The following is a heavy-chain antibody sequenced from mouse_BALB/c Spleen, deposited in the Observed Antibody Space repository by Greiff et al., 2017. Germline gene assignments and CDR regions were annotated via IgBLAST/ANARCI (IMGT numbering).Heavy chain of an antibody. D-gene: IGHD2-4*01. Sequence: EVMLVESGGGLVKPGGSLKLSCAASGFTFSSYAMSWVRQTPEKRLEWVASISSGGSTYYPDSVKGRFTISRDNARNILYLQMSSLRSEDTAMYYCARGGDYDGWFAYWGQGTLVTVSA. CDR2: ISSGGST. CDR3: ARGGDYDGWFAY. CDR1: GFTFSSYA. J-gene: IGHJ3*01. V-gene: IGHV5-6-5*01.